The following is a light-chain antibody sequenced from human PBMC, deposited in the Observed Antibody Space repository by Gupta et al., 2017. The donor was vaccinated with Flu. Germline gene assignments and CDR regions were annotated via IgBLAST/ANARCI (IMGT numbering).Light chain of an antibody. CDR3: QAWDSNTLYV. J-gene: IGLJ1*01. CDR2: QDN. CDR1: KLGDKY. V-gene: IGLV3-1*01. Sequence: VSVSPGQTASITCSGDKLGDKYASWYQQKPGQSPVLVIYQDNKRPSGIPDRFSGYNSGNTATLTISGTQAMDEADYYCQAWDSNTLYVFGTGTKVTVL.